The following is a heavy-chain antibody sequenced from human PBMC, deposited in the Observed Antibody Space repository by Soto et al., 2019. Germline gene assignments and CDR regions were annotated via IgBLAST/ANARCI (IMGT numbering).Heavy chain of an antibody. D-gene: IGHD6-6*01. CDR3: ARTHQLAKGFLDY. Sequence: SETLSLTCTVSGGSISSYYWSWIRQPPGKGLEWIGYIYYSGSTNYNPSLKSRVTISVDTSKNQFSLKLSAVTAADTAVYYCARTHQLAKGFLDYWGQGTLVTVSS. J-gene: IGHJ4*02. CDR2: IYYSGST. CDR1: GGSISSYY. V-gene: IGHV4-59*08.